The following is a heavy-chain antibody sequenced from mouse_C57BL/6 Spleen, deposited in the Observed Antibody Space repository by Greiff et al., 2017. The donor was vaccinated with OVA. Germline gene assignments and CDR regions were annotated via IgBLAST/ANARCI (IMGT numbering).Heavy chain of an antibody. CDR3: ARGDYHDRLDY. Sequence: ESGPGLVKPSQSLSLTCSVTGYSITSGYYWNWIRQFPGNKLEWMGYISYDGSNNYNPSLKNRISITRDTSKNQFFLKLNSVTTEDTATYYCARGDYHDRLDYWGQGTTLTVSS. V-gene: IGHV3-6*01. CDR1: GYSITSGYY. D-gene: IGHD2-4*01. J-gene: IGHJ2*01. CDR2: ISYDGSN.